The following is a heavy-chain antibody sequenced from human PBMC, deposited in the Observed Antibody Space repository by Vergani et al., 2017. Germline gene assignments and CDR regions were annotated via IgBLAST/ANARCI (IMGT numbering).Heavy chain of an antibody. J-gene: IGHJ6*02. CDR1: GFTFSSYG. D-gene: IGHD3-10*01. V-gene: IGHV3-33*01. Sequence: QVQLVESGGGVVQPGRSLRLSCAASGFTFSSYGMHWVRQAPGKGLERGAVIWYDGSNKYYADSVKGRFTISRDNSKNTLYLPMNSLGAEDTAVYYCAGDPGITMVRGVMDVWGQGTTVTVSS. CDR2: IWYDGSNK. CDR3: AGDPGITMVRGVMDV.